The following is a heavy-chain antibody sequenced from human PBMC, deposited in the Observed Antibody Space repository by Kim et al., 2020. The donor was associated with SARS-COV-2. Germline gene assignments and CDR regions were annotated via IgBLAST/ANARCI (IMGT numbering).Heavy chain of an antibody. CDR2: IYYTGST. D-gene: IGHD6-13*01. J-gene: IGHJ6*02. Sequence: SETLSLTCTVSGGSISRYYWSWIRQPPGKGLEWIGCIYYTGSTTYNPSLKSRVTISVDTSNNQFSLKVSSVTAADTAVYYCSRVSSLAGGCGGVGVWGQGTTVTVSS. CDR1: GGSISRYY. CDR3: SRVSSLAGGCGGVGV. V-gene: IGHV4-59*01.